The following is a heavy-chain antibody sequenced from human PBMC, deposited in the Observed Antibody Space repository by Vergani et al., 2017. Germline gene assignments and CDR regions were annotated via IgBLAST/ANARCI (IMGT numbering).Heavy chain of an antibody. CDR2: IYYSGST. CDR3: ARRGNRVTGYRSAFDS. V-gene: IGHV4-31*03. D-gene: IGHD3-9*01. J-gene: IGHJ3*02. Sequence: QVQLQESGPGLVKPSQTLSLTCTVSGGSISSGGYYWSWIRQHPGKGLEWIGYIYYSGSTYYNPSLKSRVTISVDTSKNQFSLKLSSVTAADTAVYYCARRGNRVTGYRSAFDSWGQGTMVTVSS. CDR1: GGSISSGGYY.